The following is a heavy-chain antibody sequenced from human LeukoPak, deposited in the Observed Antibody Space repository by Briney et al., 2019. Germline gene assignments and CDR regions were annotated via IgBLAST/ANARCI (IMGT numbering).Heavy chain of an antibody. CDR1: GGSISPYY. J-gene: IGHJ4*02. Sequence: SETLSLTCAVSGGSISPYYWSWIRQPPGKGLEWIGYIHYSGSTNYNPSLKSRVTMSVDTSKNQFSLKLSSVTAADTAVYYCARYDWGKYFDYWDQGTLVTVSS. D-gene: IGHD3-16*01. V-gene: IGHV4-59*01. CDR2: IHYSGST. CDR3: ARYDWGKYFDY.